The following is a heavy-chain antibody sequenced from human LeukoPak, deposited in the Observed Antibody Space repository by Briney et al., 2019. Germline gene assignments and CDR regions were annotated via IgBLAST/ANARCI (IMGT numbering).Heavy chain of an antibody. Sequence: GGSLRLSCAASGFTFSSYSMNWVRQAPGKGLEWVSYISSSSSTIYYADSVKGRFTISRDNAKNSLYLQMNSLRAEDTAVYYCARREAVATLNFDYWGQGTLVTVSS. CDR3: ARREAVATLNFDY. V-gene: IGHV3-48*04. CDR1: GFTFSSYS. J-gene: IGHJ4*02. CDR2: ISSSSSTI. D-gene: IGHD5-12*01.